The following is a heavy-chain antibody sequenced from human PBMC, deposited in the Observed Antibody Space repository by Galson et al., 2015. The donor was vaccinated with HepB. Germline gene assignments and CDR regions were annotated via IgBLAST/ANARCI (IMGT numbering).Heavy chain of an antibody. CDR1: GFTISDNY. CDR2: ISYDGTNK. J-gene: IGHJ4*02. Sequence: SLRLSCAVSGFTISDNYMSWIRQAPGKGLEWVAVISYDGTNKYNADSVKGRFTISRDNSKNTLYMQMNSLRAEDTAVYYCAKDFWMGASTEGPVDSWGQGTLVTVSS. D-gene: IGHD1-26*01. V-gene: IGHV3-30*18. CDR3: AKDFWMGASTEGPVDS.